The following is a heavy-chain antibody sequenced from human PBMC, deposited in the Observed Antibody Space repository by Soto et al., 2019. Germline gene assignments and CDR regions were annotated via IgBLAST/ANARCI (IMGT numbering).Heavy chain of an antibody. CDR2: IYYSGST. CDR3: ARESRYCSSTRCYDYYYGMDV. V-gene: IGHV4-31*03. D-gene: IGHD2-2*01. J-gene: IGHJ6*02. Sequence: SETLSLTCTVSGGSISSGDYYCSWIRQHPGRGLEWIGHIYYSGSTYYNSSLESRVTISIDTSKNQFSLNLSSVTAADTAVYYCARESRYCSSTRCYDYYYGMDVWGQGTTVTVSS. CDR1: GGSISSGDYY.